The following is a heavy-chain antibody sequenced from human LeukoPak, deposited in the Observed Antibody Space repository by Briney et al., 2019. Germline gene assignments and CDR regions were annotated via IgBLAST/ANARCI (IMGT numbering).Heavy chain of an antibody. CDR1: GFTFSSYA. D-gene: IGHD2-15*01. V-gene: IGHV3-23*01. CDR2: ISGSGGST. CDR3: AKDRLVGAELCFDY. Sequence: GGSLRLSCATSGFTFSSYAMSWVRQAPGKGLEWVSAISGSGGSTYYADSVKGRFTISRDNSKNTLYLQMNSLRPEDTAIYYCAKDRLVGAELCFDYWGQGTLVTVSS. J-gene: IGHJ4*02.